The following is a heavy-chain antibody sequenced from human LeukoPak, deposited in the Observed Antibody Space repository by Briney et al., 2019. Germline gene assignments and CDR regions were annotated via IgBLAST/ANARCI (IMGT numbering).Heavy chain of an antibody. CDR1: GFTFSNAW. Sequence: GGSLRLSCAASGFTFSNAWMSWVRQAPGKGLDWVGRIKSKTDGGTTDYAAPVKGRFTISRDDSKNTLYLQMNSLKTEDTAVYYCTTDGAYSGYDPAGYFDYWGQGTLVTVSS. CDR2: IKSKTDGGTT. D-gene: IGHD5-12*01. CDR3: TTDGAYSGYDPAGYFDY. V-gene: IGHV3-15*01. J-gene: IGHJ4*02.